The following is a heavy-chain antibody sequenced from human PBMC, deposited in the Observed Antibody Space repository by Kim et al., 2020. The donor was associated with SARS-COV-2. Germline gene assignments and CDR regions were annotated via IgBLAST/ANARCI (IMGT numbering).Heavy chain of an antibody. V-gene: IGHV3-33*01. CDR3: ARSRLAHFDY. Sequence: RFYEDAVKGRVNVTRDNSKNALYLQMENLRADDRAVYYCARSRLAHFDYWGRGTLVTVSS. J-gene: IGHJ4*02. D-gene: IGHD2-2*01. CDR2: R.